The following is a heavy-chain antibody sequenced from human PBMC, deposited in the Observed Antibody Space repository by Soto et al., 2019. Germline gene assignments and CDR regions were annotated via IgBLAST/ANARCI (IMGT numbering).Heavy chain of an antibody. CDR1: GYTFISYF. J-gene: IGHJ4*02. V-gene: IGHV1-46*01. CDR2: IKPSDRST. CDR3: TRSISLGRGVITWPVDY. Sequence: QVQLVQSGAEVKKPGASVKVSCKASGYTFISYFMQWVRQAPGQGLEWMGIIKPSDRSTSYAQKFQGRVTMTRDTSTSTVYMELSSLRSEDTAVYYCTRSISLGRGVITWPVDYWGQGTLVTVSS. D-gene: IGHD3-10*01.